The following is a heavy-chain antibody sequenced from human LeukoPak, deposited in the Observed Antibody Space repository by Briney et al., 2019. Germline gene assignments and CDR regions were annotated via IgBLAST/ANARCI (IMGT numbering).Heavy chain of an antibody. D-gene: IGHD6-19*01. J-gene: IGHJ4*02. CDR3: AELGYSSGLGY. CDR2: IFYSGNT. Sequence: SETLSLTCTVSGAFISSSSYYWGWIRQPPGKGLEWIGSIFYSGNTYYNPSLKSRVTISVDTSKNQFSLKLSSVTAADTAVYYCAELGYSSGLGYWGQGTLVTVSS. CDR1: GAFISSSSYY. V-gene: IGHV4-39*01.